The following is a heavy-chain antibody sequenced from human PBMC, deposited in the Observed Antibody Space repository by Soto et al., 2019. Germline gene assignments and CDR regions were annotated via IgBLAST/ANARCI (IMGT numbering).Heavy chain of an antibody. V-gene: IGHV3-23*01. CDR1: GSIFSTYS. CDR2: VSPSGDST. Sequence: LRLSCEASGSIFSTYSMTWVRQVPGKGLEWVAAVSPSGDSTYYADSLKGRLTISRDNSKNTVFLQMNSLSADDTGLYYCVKEPDVWGQGISVTVSS. J-gene: IGHJ6*02. CDR3: VKEPDV.